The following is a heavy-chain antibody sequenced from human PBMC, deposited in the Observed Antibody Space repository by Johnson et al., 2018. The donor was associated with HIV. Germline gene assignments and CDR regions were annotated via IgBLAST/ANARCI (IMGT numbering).Heavy chain of an antibody. D-gene: IGHD6-13*01. Sequence: VQLVESGGGLVQPGRSLRLSCAASGFTFDDYAMHWVRQVPGKGLAWVSVIYSGGSTYYADSVKGRFTISRDNSKNTLYLQMNSLRAEDTAVYYCAKVGTGYSSSSVGAFDIWGQGTVVTVSS. CDR3: AKVGTGYSSSSVGAFDI. CDR2: IYSGGST. J-gene: IGHJ3*02. CDR1: GFTFDDYA. V-gene: IGHV3-66*02.